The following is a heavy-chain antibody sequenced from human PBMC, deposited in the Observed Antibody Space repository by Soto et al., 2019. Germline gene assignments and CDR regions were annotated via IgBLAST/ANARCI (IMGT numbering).Heavy chain of an antibody. CDR2: ISSSSRAI. D-gene: IGHD6-19*01. Sequence: EVQLVESGGGLVQPGGSLRLSCVASGFTLSSYSMNWVRQAPGKGLEWVSYISSSSRAIYYADSVKGRITVSRDNAKNSLYLQMNTLRDEDTAVYYCASDQPIEVAGTVDYWGQGTLVTVSS. CDR1: GFTLSSYS. CDR3: ASDQPIEVAGTVDY. J-gene: IGHJ4*02. V-gene: IGHV3-48*02.